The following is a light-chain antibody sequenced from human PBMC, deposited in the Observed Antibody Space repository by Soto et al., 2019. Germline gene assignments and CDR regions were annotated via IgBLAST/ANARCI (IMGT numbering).Light chain of an antibody. CDR2: GAS. CDR1: QSVNIY. V-gene: IGKV3-20*01. J-gene: IGKJ5*01. Sequence: RVMTQSPATLSVSPGERATLSCRASQSVNIYLAWYQQKPVQAPRLLIYGASSRATGIPDRFSGGGSGTDFTLTISRLEPEDFAVYYCQQYGSSLSITFGQGTRLEIK. CDR3: QQYGSSLSIT.